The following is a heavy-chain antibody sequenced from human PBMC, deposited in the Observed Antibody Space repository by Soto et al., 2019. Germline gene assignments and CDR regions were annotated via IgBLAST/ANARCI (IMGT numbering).Heavy chain of an antibody. V-gene: IGHV3-66*01. CDR3: AREETAWPLAYGLDV. CDR1: GFTVSNSY. Sequence: GGSLRLSCVASGFTVSNSYMSWVRQAPGKGLEWVSIIYSVGNTYYADSVKGRFTISRDNAKNSVSLQMNSLRDEDTAVYYCAREETAWPLAYGLDVWGQGTTVTVSS. CDR2: IYSVGNT. J-gene: IGHJ6*02. D-gene: IGHD2-21*02.